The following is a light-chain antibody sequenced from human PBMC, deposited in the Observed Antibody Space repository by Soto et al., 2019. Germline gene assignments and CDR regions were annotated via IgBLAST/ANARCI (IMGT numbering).Light chain of an antibody. CDR3: SSYTSSTTQV. Sequence: QSALTQPASVSGSPGQSITISCTGTSSDVGAYNYVSWYLQHPGKAPKLMIYDVSYRPSGVSNRFSGSKSGNTAPLTISGLQAEDEADYYCSSYTSSTTQVFGTGTKVTVL. V-gene: IGLV2-14*01. J-gene: IGLJ1*01. CDR2: DVS. CDR1: SSDVGAYNY.